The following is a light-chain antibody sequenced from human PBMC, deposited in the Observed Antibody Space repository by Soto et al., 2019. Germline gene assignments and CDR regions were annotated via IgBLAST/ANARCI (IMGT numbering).Light chain of an antibody. V-gene: IGKV1-5*01. CDR3: QQYDKYWT. CDR1: QAISSW. J-gene: IGKJ1*01. Sequence: DIQMTQSPSTLSGSVGDRVTITCRASQAISSWLAWYQQKPGKAPKLLIYAASSLQTGVPSRFSGSESGTEFTLTITSLQADDFATYYCQQYDKYWTFGQGTKVDIK. CDR2: AAS.